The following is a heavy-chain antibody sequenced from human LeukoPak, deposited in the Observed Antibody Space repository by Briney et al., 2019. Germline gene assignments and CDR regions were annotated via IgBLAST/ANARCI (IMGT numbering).Heavy chain of an antibody. CDR2: ISGSGGST. V-gene: IGHV3-23*01. D-gene: IGHD6-19*01. Sequence: GGSLRLSCAASGFTFSSYAMSLVRRAPGKGLEWVSAISGSGGSTYYADSVKGRFTISRDNSKNTLYLQMNSLRAEDTAVYYCAKDRIAVAPQGWFDPWGQGTLVTVSS. J-gene: IGHJ5*02. CDR3: AKDRIAVAPQGWFDP. CDR1: GFTFSSYA.